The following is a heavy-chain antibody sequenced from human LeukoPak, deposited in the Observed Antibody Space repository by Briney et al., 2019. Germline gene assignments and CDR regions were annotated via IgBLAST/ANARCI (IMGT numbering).Heavy chain of an antibody. CDR2: IYYTGST. V-gene: IGHV4-59*01. D-gene: IGHD3-22*01. J-gene: IGHJ5*02. CDR3: ARASGGYYNNWFDP. CDR1: GGSLSTYY. Sequence: PSETLSLTCTVSGGSLSTYYWSWIRQPPGKGLEWIGYIYYTGSTNYNPSLKSRVTISVDTSKNQFSLRLSSVTAADTAVYYCARASGGYYNNWFDPWGQGTPVTVSS.